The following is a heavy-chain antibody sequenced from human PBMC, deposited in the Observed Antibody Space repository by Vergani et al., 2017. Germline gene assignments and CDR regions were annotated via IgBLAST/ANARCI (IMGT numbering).Heavy chain of an antibody. CDR2: IYYSGST. J-gene: IGHJ6*02. CDR3: ARFMDV. V-gene: IGHV4-59*12. Sequence: QVQLQESGPGLVKPSETLSLTCTVSGGSISSYYWSWIRQPPGKGLEWIGYIYYSGSTYYNPSLKSRVTISVDTSKNQFSLKLSSVTAADTAVYYCARFMDVWGQGTTVTVSS. CDR1: GGSISSYY.